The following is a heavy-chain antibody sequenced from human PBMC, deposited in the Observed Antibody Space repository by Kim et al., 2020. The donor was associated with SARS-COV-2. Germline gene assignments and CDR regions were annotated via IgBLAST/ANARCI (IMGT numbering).Heavy chain of an antibody. CDR1: GFSISSND. D-gene: IGHD3-10*02. CDR3: ARDVFGELLYVLS. J-gene: IGHJ1*01. V-gene: IGHV3-66*01. CDR2: IYSGGST. Sequence: GGSLRLSCAASGFSISSNDMYWVRQAPGKGLEWVSLIYSGGSTSYADSVKGRFTISRDNSKNTLYLQMNSLRAEDTAVDYCARDVFGELLYVLSWGQGTLITVSS.